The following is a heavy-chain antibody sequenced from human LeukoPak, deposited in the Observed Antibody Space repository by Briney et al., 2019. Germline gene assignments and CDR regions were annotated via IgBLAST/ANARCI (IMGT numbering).Heavy chain of an antibody. Sequence: TGGSLRLSCAASGFTFSNHGMHWVRQAPGKGLEWVAFIRYDGNNKYYADSVKGRFTISRDNSKNTLYLQMHGLRAEDTAVYYCAGRGSGSYFDYWGQGTLVTVSS. CDR1: GFTFSNHG. V-gene: IGHV3-30*02. D-gene: IGHD3-10*01. CDR3: AGRGSGSYFDY. CDR2: IRYDGNNK. J-gene: IGHJ4*02.